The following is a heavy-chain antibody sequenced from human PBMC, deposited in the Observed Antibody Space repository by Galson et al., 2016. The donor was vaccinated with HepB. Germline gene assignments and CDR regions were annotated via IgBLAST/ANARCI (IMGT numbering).Heavy chain of an antibody. V-gene: IGHV3-48*02. Sequence: ETLSLTCAVSGGSITGTNWWSWVRQAPGKGLEWISCISDDGATIYFADSVNGRFTISRNNAKNLLFLQMNSLRDDDTAVYHCADSFNLNWGQGTLVTVSS. CDR3: ADSFNLN. CDR2: ISDDGATI. CDR1: GGSITGTNW. J-gene: IGHJ1*01.